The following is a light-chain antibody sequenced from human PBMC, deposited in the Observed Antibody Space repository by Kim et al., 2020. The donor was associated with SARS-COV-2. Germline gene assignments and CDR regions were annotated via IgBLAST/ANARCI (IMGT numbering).Light chain of an antibody. V-gene: IGLV3-21*04. CDR1: NIESKS. J-gene: IGLJ1*01. CDR2: YDN. CDR3: QVWDSSSSHYV. Sequence: APGKTATLTCGGDNIESKSVHCYQQKPAQPPLLVMHYDNDRPSGIPERFSGSNSGNTATLTISRVEDGDEADYYCQVWDSSSSHYVFGSGTKVTVL.